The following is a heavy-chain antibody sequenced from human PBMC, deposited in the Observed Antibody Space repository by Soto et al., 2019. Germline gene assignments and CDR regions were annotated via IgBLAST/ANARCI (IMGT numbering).Heavy chain of an antibody. J-gene: IGHJ4*02. CDR3: ATDLGTGY. V-gene: IGHV3-74*01. CDR2: MNSDGSST. Sequence: EMQLVESGGGLVQPGGSLRLSCAASGFTFSSYWMHWVRQAPGKGLVWVSRMNSDGSSTSYADSVKGRFTISRDNAKNTLYLQMNSLKTEDTAVYYCATDLGTGYWGQGTLVTVSS. CDR1: GFTFSSYW. D-gene: IGHD7-27*01.